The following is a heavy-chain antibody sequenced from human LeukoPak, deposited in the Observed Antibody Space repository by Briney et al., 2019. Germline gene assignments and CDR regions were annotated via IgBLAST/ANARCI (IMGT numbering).Heavy chain of an antibody. J-gene: IGHJ6*02. V-gene: IGHV1-2*06. CDR2: INPNSGGT. D-gene: IGHD3-10*01. CDR3: ARGEYYYGSGSYYNPYYYYGMDV. CDR1: GYTFTGYY. Sequence: ASVKVSCKASGYTFTGYYMHWVRQAPGQGLEWMGRINPNSGGTNYAQKFQGRVTMTRDTSISTAYMELSRLRSDDTAVYYCARGEYYYGSGSYYNPYYYYGMDVWGQGTTVTVSS.